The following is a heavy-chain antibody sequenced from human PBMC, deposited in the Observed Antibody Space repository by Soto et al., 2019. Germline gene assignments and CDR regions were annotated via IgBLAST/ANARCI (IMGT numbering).Heavy chain of an antibody. CDR3: AREPLPLTYEAYYIAY. D-gene: IGHD2-8*01. CDR1: GFTFSTYS. V-gene: IGHV3-30-3*01. J-gene: IGHJ4*02. CDR2: ISSDGSKT. Sequence: QVQLVESGGGVVQPGGSLRLSCAASGFTFSTYSMPWVRQAPGKGLEWVAVISSDGSKTYYADSVKGRFTISRDNSKNTLYLQMNSLRPDDTAVYYCAREPLPLTYEAYYIAYWGQGALVAVSS.